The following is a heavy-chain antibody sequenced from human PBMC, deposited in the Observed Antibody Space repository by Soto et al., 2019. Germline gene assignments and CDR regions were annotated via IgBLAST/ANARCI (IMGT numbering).Heavy chain of an antibody. Sequence: GSLRVSCAASGFTFSSYCMHWVRQAPGKGLEWVAVISYDGSNKYYADSVKGRFTISRDNSKNTLYLQMNSLRAEDTAVYYCAKDRGITMVRGAPLWGQGTLVTVSS. CDR3: AKDRGITMVRGAPL. J-gene: IGHJ4*02. CDR1: GFTFSSYC. CDR2: ISYDGSNK. V-gene: IGHV3-30*18. D-gene: IGHD3-10*01.